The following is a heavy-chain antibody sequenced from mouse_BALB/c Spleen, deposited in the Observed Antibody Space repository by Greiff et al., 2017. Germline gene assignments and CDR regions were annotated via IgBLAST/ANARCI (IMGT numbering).Heavy chain of an antibody. D-gene: IGHD2-2*01. CDR3: ARSDGYDWFDY. Sequence: ESGAELVKPGASVKLSCTASGFNIKDTYMHWVKQRPEQGLEWIGRIDPANGNTKYDPKFQGKATITADTSSNTAYLQLSSLTSEDTAVYYCARSDGYDWFDYWGQGTTLTVSS. V-gene: IGHV14-3*02. CDR2: IDPANGNT. J-gene: IGHJ2*01. CDR1: GFNIKDTY.